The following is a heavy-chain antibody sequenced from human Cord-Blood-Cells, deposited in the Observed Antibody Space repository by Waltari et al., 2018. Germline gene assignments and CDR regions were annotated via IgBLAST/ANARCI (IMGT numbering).Heavy chain of an antibody. CDR2: FDPEDGET. Sequence: QDQLVQSGAEVKKPGASVKVSCKVSGYTLTELSMHWVRQAPGKGLEWMGGFDPEDGETIYAQKFQGRVTMTEDTSTDTAYMELSSLRSEDTAVYYCATHVLPYSSDYYYYGMDVWGQGTTVTVSS. J-gene: IGHJ6*02. CDR3: ATHVLPYSSDYYYYGMDV. CDR1: GYTLTELS. D-gene: IGHD6-19*01. V-gene: IGHV1-24*01.